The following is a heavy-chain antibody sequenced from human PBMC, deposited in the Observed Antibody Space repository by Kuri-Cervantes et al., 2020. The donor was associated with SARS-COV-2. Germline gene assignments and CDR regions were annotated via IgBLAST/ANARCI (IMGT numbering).Heavy chain of an antibody. D-gene: IGHD2-15*01. J-gene: IGHJ4*02. V-gene: IGHV4-38-2*01. CDR3: ARGRWSPL. CDR2: IYHSGST. CDR1: GYSISSGYY. Sequence: ESLKISCAVSGYSISSGYYWGWIRQPPGKGLEWIGSIYHSGSTYYNPSLKSRVTISADTSKNQFSLKLSSVTAADTAVYYCARGRWSPLWGQGTLVTVSS.